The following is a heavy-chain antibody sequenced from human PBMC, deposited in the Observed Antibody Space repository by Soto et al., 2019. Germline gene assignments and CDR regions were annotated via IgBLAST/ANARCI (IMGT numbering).Heavy chain of an antibody. J-gene: IGHJ6*03. V-gene: IGHV6-1*01. D-gene: IGHD1-7*01. Sequence: LQTLSLTCAISGDSISANSAAWNWIRQSPSRGLEWLGRTYYRSKWNNNYAVSVKSRITISPDTSKNQFSLQLTSVTPEDTAVYYCAGTTSHYWYYMDVWGKGTTVTVSS. CDR2: TYYRSKWNN. CDR1: GDSISANSAA. CDR3: AGTTSHYWYYMDV.